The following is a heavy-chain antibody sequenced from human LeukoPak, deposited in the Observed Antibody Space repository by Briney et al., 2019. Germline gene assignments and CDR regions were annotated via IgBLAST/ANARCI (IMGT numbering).Heavy chain of an antibody. D-gene: IGHD3-3*01. V-gene: IGHV4-4*07. CDR3: ARDVGDFWSGYPSDYFDY. Sequence: SETLSLTCTVSGGSISSYYWSWIRQPAGKGLEWIGRIYTSGSTSYNPSLKSRVTMSVDTSKNQFSLKLSSVTAADTAVYYCARDVGDFWSGYPSDYFDYWGQGTLVTVSS. CDR2: IYTSGST. J-gene: IGHJ4*02. CDR1: GGSISSYY.